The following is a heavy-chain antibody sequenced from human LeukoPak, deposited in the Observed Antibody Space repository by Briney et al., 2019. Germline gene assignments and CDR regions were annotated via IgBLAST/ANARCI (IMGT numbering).Heavy chain of an antibody. J-gene: IGHJ4*02. V-gene: IGHV3-23*01. D-gene: IGHD1-26*01. Sequence: GGSLRLSCAASGFTFSSYAMSWVRQAPGKGLEWVSTITDSGGTTFYADSVKGRFTISRDNLKNTVHLQMNSLRAEDTAVYYCAKLWRGSHPRYFDHWGQGTLVTVSS. CDR1: GFTFSSYA. CDR3: AKLWRGSHPRYFDH. CDR2: ITDSGGTT.